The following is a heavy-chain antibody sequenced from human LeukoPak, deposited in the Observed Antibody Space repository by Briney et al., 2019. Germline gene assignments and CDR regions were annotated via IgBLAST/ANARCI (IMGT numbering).Heavy chain of an antibody. D-gene: IGHD3-10*01. V-gene: IGHV3-21*01. CDR1: GFTFSSYS. CDR3: ASAPRASVPPPFDY. Sequence: GGSLRLSCAASGFTFSSYSMNWVRQAPGKGLEWVSSISSSSSYIYYADSVKGRFTISRDNAKNSLYLQMNSLRAEDTAVYYCASAPRASVPPPFDYWGQGTQVTVSS. CDR2: ISSSSSYI. J-gene: IGHJ4*02.